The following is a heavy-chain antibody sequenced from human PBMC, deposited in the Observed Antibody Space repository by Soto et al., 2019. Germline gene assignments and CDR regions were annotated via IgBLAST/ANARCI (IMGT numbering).Heavy chain of an antibody. Sequence: EVQLVESGGGLVKPGGSLRVSCAASGFTFSSFSMNWVRQAPGKGLEWVASISSSSSYIYYADSVKGRFTISRDNAKNSLYLRMISLRAEDMAVYYCARAAPGPRSYYGLDVWGQGTTVTVSS. CDR1: GFTFSSFS. CDR2: ISSSSSYI. CDR3: ARAAPGPRSYYGLDV. V-gene: IGHV3-21*01. J-gene: IGHJ6*02.